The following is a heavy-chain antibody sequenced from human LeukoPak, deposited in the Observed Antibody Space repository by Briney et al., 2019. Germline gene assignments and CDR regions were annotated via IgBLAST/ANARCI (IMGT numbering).Heavy chain of an antibody. Sequence: SETLSLTCAVSGGSISSSYYYWGWIRQPPGKGLEWIGSIYDSGSTYYNPSLKSRVTISVDTSKNQCSLKLNSVTAADTAVYYCGRHYGPWGQGTLVTVSS. CDR3: GRHYGP. V-gene: IGHV4-39*01. J-gene: IGHJ5*02. CDR2: IYDSGST. D-gene: IGHD3-10*01. CDR1: GGSISSSYYY.